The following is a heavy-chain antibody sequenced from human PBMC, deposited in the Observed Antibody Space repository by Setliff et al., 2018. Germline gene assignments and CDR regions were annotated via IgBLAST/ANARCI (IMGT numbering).Heavy chain of an antibody. CDR3: ARINFYVSSGYYYASDY. CDR1: GGTFRSDG. CDR2: ISTYNGNT. V-gene: IGHV1-18*01. D-gene: IGHD3-22*01. Sequence: GGPVKVSCKASGGTFRSDGFNWMRQAPGQGFEWMGWISTYNGNTKSAQEFQGRFTMTTDTSTSTAYMELRSLRYDDTAVYYCARINFYVSSGYYYASDYWGQGTLVTVSS. J-gene: IGHJ4*02.